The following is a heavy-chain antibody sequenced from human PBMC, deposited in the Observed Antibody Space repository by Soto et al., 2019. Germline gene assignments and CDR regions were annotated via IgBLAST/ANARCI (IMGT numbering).Heavy chain of an antibody. D-gene: IGHD3-3*01. Sequence: VKVSCKASGYTFTSYAMHWVRQAPGQRLEWMGWINAGNGNTKYSQKFQGRVTITRDTSASTAYMELSSLRSEDTAVYYCARDGNTIGGVVILYYYYGMDVWGQGTTVTFSS. CDR2: INAGNGNT. V-gene: IGHV1-3*01. CDR1: GYTFTSYA. CDR3: ARDGNTIGGVVILYYYYGMDV. J-gene: IGHJ6*02.